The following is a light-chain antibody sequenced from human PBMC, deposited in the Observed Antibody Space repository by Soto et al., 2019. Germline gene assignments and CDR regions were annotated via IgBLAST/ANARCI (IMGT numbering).Light chain of an antibody. CDR2: DVS. Sequence: QSVLTQPASVSGSPGQSITISCTGTSSDVGGYNYVSWYQQHPGKAPQLMIYDVSNRPSGVSNRFSGSKSGNTASLTISGLQAEDEADYYCSSYTSSSTLGVFGTGTQLTVL. CDR1: SSDVGGYNY. J-gene: IGLJ7*01. V-gene: IGLV2-14*01. CDR3: SSYTSSSTLGV.